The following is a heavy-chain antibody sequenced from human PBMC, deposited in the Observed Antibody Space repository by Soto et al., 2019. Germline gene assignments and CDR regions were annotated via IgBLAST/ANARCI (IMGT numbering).Heavy chain of an antibody. CDR2: ISGLNGNT. CDR3: ARDLFGEDGAGYFDY. CDR1: GYSFSTYG. J-gene: IGHJ4*02. Sequence: QVHLVQSGVEVKKPGASVQVSCKASGYSFSTYGISWVRQAPGQGLEWMGWISGLNGNTNYAQNLQGRVTMTTDTSTSTAYMELRSLGFDATAMYYCARDLFGEDGAGYFDYWGQGTLVTVSS. V-gene: IGHV1-18*01. D-gene: IGHD2-21*01.